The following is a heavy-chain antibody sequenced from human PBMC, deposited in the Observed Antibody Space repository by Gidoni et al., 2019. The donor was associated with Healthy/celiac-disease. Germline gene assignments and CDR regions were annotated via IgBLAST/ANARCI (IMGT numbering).Heavy chain of an antibody. J-gene: IGHJ6*02. CDR3: AREQRKGYYYYYGMDV. CDR1: GGTLRSYA. V-gene: IGHV1-69*01. Sequence: SSVKVSCKASGGTLRSYAISWVRQAPGQGLEWMGGIIPIFGTANYAQKFPGRVTIPADESTSTAYMELSSLRSEDTAVYYCAREQRKGYYYYYGMDVWGQGTTVTVSS. D-gene: IGHD6-25*01. CDR2: IIPIFGTA.